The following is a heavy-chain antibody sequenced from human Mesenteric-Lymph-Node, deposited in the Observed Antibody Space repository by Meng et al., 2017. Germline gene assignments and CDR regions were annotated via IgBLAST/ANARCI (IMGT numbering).Heavy chain of an antibody. Sequence: QVALLGSGTGLAKSRRARSLACAGAVGSVSRRHWGSWARQPPGKGLEWIGEIYHSGSTNYNPSLKSRVTISVDTSKNQFSLKLSSVTAADTAVYYCARFTFGGVIVIDYWGQGTLVTVSS. V-gene: IGHV4-4*03. CDR2: IYHSGST. D-gene: IGHD3-16*02. CDR1: VGSVSRRHW. J-gene: IGHJ4*02. CDR3: ARFTFGGVIVIDY.